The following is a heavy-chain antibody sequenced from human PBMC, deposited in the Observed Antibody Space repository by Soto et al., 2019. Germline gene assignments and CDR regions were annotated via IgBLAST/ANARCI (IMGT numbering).Heavy chain of an antibody. CDR2: ISSSGSTI. J-gene: IGHJ3*02. Sequence: KPGGSLRLSCAASGFTFSDYYMSWIRQAPGKGLEWVSYISSSGSTIYYADSVKGRFTISRDNAKNSLYLQMNSLRAEDTAVYYCARAGNYYDSSGYQDAFDIWGQGTMVTVSS. V-gene: IGHV3-11*01. CDR1: GFTFSDYY. D-gene: IGHD3-22*01. CDR3: ARAGNYYDSSGYQDAFDI.